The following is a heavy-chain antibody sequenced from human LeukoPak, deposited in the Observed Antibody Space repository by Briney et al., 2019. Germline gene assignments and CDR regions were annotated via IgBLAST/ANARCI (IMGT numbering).Heavy chain of an antibody. CDR1: GYTLTELS. V-gene: IGHV1-24*01. Sequence: ASVKVSCKVSGYTLTELSMHWVRQAPGKGLEWMGGFDPEDGETIYAQKFQGRVTMTEDTSTDTAYMELSSLGSEDTAVYYCATQMGATPLDAFDIWGQGTMVTVSS. CDR2: FDPEDGET. J-gene: IGHJ3*02. D-gene: IGHD1-26*01. CDR3: ATQMGATPLDAFDI.